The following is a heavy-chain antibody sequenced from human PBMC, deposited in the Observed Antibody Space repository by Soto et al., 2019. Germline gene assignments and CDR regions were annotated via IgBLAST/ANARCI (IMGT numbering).Heavy chain of an antibody. CDR2: INHSGNT. V-gene: IGHV4-34*01. D-gene: IGHD3-9*01. J-gene: IGHJ5*02. CDR3: VGWLGSNWLDL. Sequence: SETLSLTCAVYGGSFSTYYWNWIRQPPGKGLEWIGEINHSGNTQYNPSLKSRVTMSLDTSKNQFSLKLTSVTAADTAVDYCVGWLGSNWLDLWGQGNLVTVSS. CDR1: GGSFSTYY.